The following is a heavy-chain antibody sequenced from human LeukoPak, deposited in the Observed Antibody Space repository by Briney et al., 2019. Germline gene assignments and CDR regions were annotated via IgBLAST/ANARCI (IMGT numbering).Heavy chain of an antibody. CDR3: ARWGQQLVQKNAFDI. J-gene: IGHJ3*02. D-gene: IGHD6-13*01. Sequence: SETLSLTCTVYGGSFSGYYWSWIRQPPGKGLEWIGEINHSGSTNYNPSLKSRVTISVDTSKNQFSLKLSSVTAADTAVYYCARWGQQLVQKNAFDIWGQGTMVTVSS. CDR1: GGSFSGYY. V-gene: IGHV4-34*01. CDR2: INHSGST.